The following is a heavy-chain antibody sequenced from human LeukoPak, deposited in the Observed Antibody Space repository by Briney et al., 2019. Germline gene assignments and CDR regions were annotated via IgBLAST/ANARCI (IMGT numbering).Heavy chain of an antibody. V-gene: IGHV4-39*01. CDR3: ARYVVYGSGKYYFDY. J-gene: IGHJ4*02. CDR2: INYGGTT. D-gene: IGHD3-10*01. CDR1: GGSISSSDYY. Sequence: KSSETLSLTCTVSGGSISSSDYYWSWFRQPPGKELEWIASINYGGTTYYSPSLKSRVTISVDTSKNQFSLRLSSVTAADTAVYLCARYVVYGSGKYYFDYWGQGSLVTVSS.